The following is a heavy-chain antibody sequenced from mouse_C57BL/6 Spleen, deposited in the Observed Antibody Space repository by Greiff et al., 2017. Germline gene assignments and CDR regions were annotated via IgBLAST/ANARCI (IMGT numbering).Heavy chain of an antibody. V-gene: IGHV5-12*01. CDR2: ISNGGGST. Sequence: EVMLVESGGGLVQPGGSLKLSCAASGFTFSDYYMYWVRQTPEKRLEWVAYISNGGGSTYYPDTVKGRFTISRDNAKNTLYLQMSRLKSEDTAMYYWARGYYGSSFFFDYWGQGTTLTVSS. D-gene: IGHD1-1*01. CDR1: GFTFSDYY. J-gene: IGHJ2*01. CDR3: ARGYYGSSFFFDY.